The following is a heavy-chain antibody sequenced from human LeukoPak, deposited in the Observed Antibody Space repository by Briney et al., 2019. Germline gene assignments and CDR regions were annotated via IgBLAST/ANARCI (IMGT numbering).Heavy chain of an antibody. V-gene: IGHV3-7*01. D-gene: IGHD3-3*01. Sequence: PGGSLRLSCVASGFTFSSYWMSWVRQAPGKGLEWVANIKQDGSEKNFVDSVKGRFTISRDNAKKSLYLQMNSLRVEDTAVYYCARDDFWSGYIDYWGQGILVTVSS. CDR1: GFTFSSYW. CDR3: ARDDFWSGYIDY. CDR2: IKQDGSEK. J-gene: IGHJ4*02.